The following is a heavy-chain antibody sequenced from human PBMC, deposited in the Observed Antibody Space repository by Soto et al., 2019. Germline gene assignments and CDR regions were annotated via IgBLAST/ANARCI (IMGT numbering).Heavy chain of an antibody. CDR3: ARARYCSSTSCSDPNFDY. V-gene: IGHV4-31*03. CDR2: IYYSGST. CDR1: GGSISSGGYY. Sequence: QVQLQESGPGLVKPSQTLSLTCTVSGGSISSGGYYWSWIRQHPGKGLEWIGYIYYSGSTYYTPSLKSRVTISVDTSKNQFSLKLSSVTAADTAVYYCARARYCSSTSCSDPNFDYWGQGTLVTVSS. J-gene: IGHJ4*02. D-gene: IGHD2-2*01.